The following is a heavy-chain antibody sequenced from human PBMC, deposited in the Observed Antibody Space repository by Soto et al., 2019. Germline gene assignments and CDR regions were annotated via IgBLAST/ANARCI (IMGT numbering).Heavy chain of an antibody. CDR2: ISGFNGKT. CDR3: AKGARVYCSGGSCYFDY. D-gene: IGHD2-15*01. Sequence: ASVKFSCNTSGYSFARYGVSWVRQAPGQCLEWLGWISGFNGKTEYSQSLRDRVTLTRDTSTGTAYLELRAEDTALYYCAKGARVYCSGGSCYFDYWGQGTLVTVSS. V-gene: IGHV1-18*01. CDR1: GYSFARYG. J-gene: IGHJ4*02.